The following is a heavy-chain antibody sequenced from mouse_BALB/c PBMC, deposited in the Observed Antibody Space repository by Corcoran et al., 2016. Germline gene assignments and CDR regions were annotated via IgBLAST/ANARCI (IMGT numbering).Heavy chain of an antibody. V-gene: IGHV9-1*02. CDR2: INTYTGEP. D-gene: IGHD1-1*02. CDR3: ARRENYPAWFAY. CDR1: GYTFTNYG. Sequence: QIQLVQSGPELKKPGETVKISCKASGYTFTNYGMNWVKQAPGKGLKWMGWINTYTGEPTYADDFKVRFAFSLETSASTAYLQINNLKNEDMATYFCARRENYPAWFAYWGQGTLVTVSA. J-gene: IGHJ3*01.